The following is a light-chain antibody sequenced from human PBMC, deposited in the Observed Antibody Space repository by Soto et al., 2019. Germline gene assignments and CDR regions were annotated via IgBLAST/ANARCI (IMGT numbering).Light chain of an antibody. Sequence: EIVLTQSPGTLSLSPGERATLSCRASQSVSSSYLGWYQQKPGQAPRLLIYGASSRATGIPDRFSGSGSGTDFTLTISSLEPEDFAVYYCQQYDTSPPGFTFGPGTKVDIK. CDR3: QQYDTSPPGFT. J-gene: IGKJ3*01. CDR1: QSVSSSY. CDR2: GAS. V-gene: IGKV3-20*01.